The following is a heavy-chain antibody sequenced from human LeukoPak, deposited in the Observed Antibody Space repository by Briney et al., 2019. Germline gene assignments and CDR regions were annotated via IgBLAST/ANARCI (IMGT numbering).Heavy chain of an antibody. CDR3: ARLPREGYYDSSGSNDY. V-gene: IGHV1-2*02. J-gene: IGHJ4*02. D-gene: IGHD3-22*01. CDR2: INPNSGGT. Sequence: GASVKVSCKASGYTFTAYYMHWVRQAHGQGLEWMGWINPNSGGTNYAQKFQGRVTMTRNASISTAYMELSSLRSEDTAVYYCARLPREGYYDSSGSNDYWGQGTLVTVSS. CDR1: GYTFTAYY.